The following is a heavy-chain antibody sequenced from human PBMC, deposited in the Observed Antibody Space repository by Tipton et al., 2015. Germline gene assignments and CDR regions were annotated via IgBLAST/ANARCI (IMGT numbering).Heavy chain of an antibody. D-gene: IGHD4-17*01. V-gene: IGHV4-59*08. Sequence: LRLSCTVSGGSFSDYYWSWIRQSPGEGLEWIGYIYYSGSTNYNPSLRSRVAMSMDTSKNQFSLTVTSVTAADTAVYYCARSRYTVTPDSWGQGTLVTVSS. CDR1: GGSFSDYY. CDR2: IYYSGST. J-gene: IGHJ4*02. CDR3: ARSRYTVTPDS.